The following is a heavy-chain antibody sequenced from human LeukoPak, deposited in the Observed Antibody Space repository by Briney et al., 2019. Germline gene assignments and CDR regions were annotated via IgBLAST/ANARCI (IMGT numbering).Heavy chain of an antibody. J-gene: IGHJ4*02. V-gene: IGHV3-74*01. Sequence: GGSLRLSCAASGFTFSSYWMHWVRQAPGKGLVWVSRINSAGTTTNYADSVKGRFTISRDNAKNTVYLQMNSLRAEDTAVYYCAKRHLPVETTDLHYYWRRGTLVTVSS. D-gene: IGHD1-14*01. CDR1: GFTFSSYW. CDR2: INSAGTTT. CDR3: AKRHLPVETTDLHYY.